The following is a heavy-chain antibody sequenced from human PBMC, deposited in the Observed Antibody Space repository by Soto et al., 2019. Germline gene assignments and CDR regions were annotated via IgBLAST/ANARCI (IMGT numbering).Heavy chain of an antibody. V-gene: IGHV4-59*08. CDR2: IYYSGST. Sequence: SETLSLTCTVSGGSISSYYWSWIRQPPGKGLEWIGYIYYSGSTNYNPSLKSRVTISVDTSKNQFSLKLSSVTAADTAVYYCASHSYYYDSSGYYSYFDYWGQGTLVTVSS. D-gene: IGHD3-22*01. CDR1: GGSISSYY. J-gene: IGHJ4*02. CDR3: ASHSYYYDSSGYYSYFDY.